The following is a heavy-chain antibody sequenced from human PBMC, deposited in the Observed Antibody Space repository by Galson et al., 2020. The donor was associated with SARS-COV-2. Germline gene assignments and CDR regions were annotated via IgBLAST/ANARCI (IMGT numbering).Heavy chain of an antibody. J-gene: IGHJ6*02. D-gene: IGHD3-16*01. Sequence: ETLSLTCAVSGVSITSNNWWIWVRQTPGRGLEWIGEIHHGRSPNYNPSLRSRVTISIDTSKNQFSLRLNSVTAADTAVYFCARDPRAYDNALLYYGVDVWGQGTSVTVTS. CDR1: GVSITSNNW. CDR3: ARDPRAYDNALLYYGVDV. CDR2: IHHGRSP. V-gene: IGHV4-4*01.